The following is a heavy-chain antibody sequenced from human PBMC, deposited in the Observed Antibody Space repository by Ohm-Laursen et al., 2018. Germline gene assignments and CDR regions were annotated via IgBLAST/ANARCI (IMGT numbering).Heavy chain of an antibody. CDR2: LESGGAT. CDR3: LSGSGYSSA. J-gene: IGHJ3*01. CDR1: GFSVSGNY. V-gene: IGHV3-66*01. Sequence: SLRLSCSASGFSVSGNYLTWVRQAPGRGPEWVSVLESGGATHYADSVKGRFTISRDNAKNTLYLQMNSVRVEDTAVYYCLSGSGYSSAWGQGTMVTVSS. D-gene: IGHD3-22*01.